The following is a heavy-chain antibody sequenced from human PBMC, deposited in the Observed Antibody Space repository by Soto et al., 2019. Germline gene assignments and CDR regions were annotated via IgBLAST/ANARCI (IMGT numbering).Heavy chain of an antibody. CDR3: ARGGDYVWGSYRYRGDYFEY. Sequence: SETLSLTCTVSGGSISSGAYYWSWLRQHPGKGLEWIGYIYYSGSTYYNPSLKSRVTISVDTSKNQFSLKLSAVTAADTAVYYCARGGDYVWGSYRYRGDYFEYWGQGKLVTVS. J-gene: IGHJ4*02. CDR2: IYYSGST. D-gene: IGHD3-16*02. CDR1: GGSISSGAYY. V-gene: IGHV4-31*03.